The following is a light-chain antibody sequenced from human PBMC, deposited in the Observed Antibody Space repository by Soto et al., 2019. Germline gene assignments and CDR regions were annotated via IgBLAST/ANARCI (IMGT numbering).Light chain of an antibody. Sequence: EFVLTQSPGTLSLSPGERATLSCRASQTVRNNYLAWYQQKPGQAPRLLIYDASSRATGIPDRFSGGGSGTDFTLTISRLEPEDFAVYYCQHYHGWPITFGQGTRLEI. J-gene: IGKJ5*01. CDR1: QTVRNNY. V-gene: IGKV3-20*01. CDR2: DAS. CDR3: QHYHGWPIT.